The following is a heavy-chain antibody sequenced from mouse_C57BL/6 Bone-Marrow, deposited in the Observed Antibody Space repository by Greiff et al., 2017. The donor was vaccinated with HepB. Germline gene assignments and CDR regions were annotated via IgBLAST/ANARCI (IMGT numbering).Heavy chain of an antibody. V-gene: IGHV1-59*01. J-gene: IGHJ4*01. CDR2: IDPSDSYT. CDR3: ARGGPWDAMDY. CDR1: GYTFTSYW. Sequence: QVQLQQPGVELVRPGTSVKLSCKASGYTFTSYWMHWVKQRPGQGLEWIGVIDPSDSYTNYNQKFKGKATLTVDTSSSTAYMQLSSLTSEDSAVYYCARGGPWDAMDYWGQGTSVTVSS.